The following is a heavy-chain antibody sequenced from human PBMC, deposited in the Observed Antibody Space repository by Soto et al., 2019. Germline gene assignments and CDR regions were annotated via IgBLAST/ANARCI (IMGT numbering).Heavy chain of an antibody. Sequence: EVQLVESGGGLVQPGGSLRLSCAASGFTFSSYWMHWVRQAPGKGLVWVSRINSDGSSTSYADSVKGRITISRDNAKNTLYLQMNSLRAEDTAVYYCARDPPPIWNARLFAYWGQGTLVTVSS. CDR1: GFTFSSYW. CDR2: INSDGSST. V-gene: IGHV3-74*01. D-gene: IGHD1-1*01. J-gene: IGHJ4*02. CDR3: ARDPPPIWNARLFAY.